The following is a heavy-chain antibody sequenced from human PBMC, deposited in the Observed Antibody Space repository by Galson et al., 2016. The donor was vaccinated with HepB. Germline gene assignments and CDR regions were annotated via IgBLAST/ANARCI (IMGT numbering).Heavy chain of an antibody. J-gene: IGHJ4*02. CDR2: ISGYNGNT. CDR1: GYTFTNYG. CDR3: ASDRGGDYYYSIGCYPHPLDS. Sequence: SVKVSCKASGYTFTNYGISWVRQAPGQGLEWMGWISGYNGNTNYGKNLQGRVTMTTDTSTSTAYMDLRRLRSDDTAVYYCASDRGGDYYYSIGCYPHPLDSWGQGTLVTVSS. D-gene: IGHD3-22*01. V-gene: IGHV1-18*04.